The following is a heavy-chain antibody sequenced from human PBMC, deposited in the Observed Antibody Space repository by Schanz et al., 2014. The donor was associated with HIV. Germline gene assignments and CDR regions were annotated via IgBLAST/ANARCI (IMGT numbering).Heavy chain of an antibody. CDR3: ARDRLHPGNGMDV. V-gene: IGHV3-33*08. D-gene: IGHD4-4*01. Sequence: QVQLVESGGGVVQPGRSLTLSCVASGFPFNSYGMHWVRQAPGKGLEWVAVIWNDGSNTFYADSVKGRFTISRDNSKKTVFLQMNNLRAEDTAVYYCARDRLHPGNGMDVWGQGTTVTVSS. CDR1: GFPFNSYG. CDR2: IWNDGSNT. J-gene: IGHJ6*02.